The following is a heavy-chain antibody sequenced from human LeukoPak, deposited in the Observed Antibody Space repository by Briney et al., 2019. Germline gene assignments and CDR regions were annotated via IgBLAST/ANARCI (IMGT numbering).Heavy chain of an antibody. CDR2: SST. J-gene: IGHJ4*02. V-gene: IGHV3-74*01. CDR3: AKDRRDIYDFWSGYYFDY. Sequence: SSTSYADSVKGRFTISRDNAKNTLYLQMNSLRAEDTAVYYCAKDRRDIYDFWSGYYFDYWGQGTLVTVSS. D-gene: IGHD3-3*01.